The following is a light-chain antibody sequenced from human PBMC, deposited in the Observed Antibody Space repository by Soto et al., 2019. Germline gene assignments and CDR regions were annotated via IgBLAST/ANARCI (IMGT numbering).Light chain of an antibody. J-gene: IGKJ1*01. Sequence: EIVLTQSPGSLSLSPGERATLSCRASQSVSTYLAWYQQKPGQAPRLLIYGASSRATGFPDRFSGSGSGTXXXXXISRLEPEDSAVYYCQQYSSPPRTFGQGTKVEIK. CDR1: QSVSTY. CDR3: QQYSSPPRT. CDR2: GAS. V-gene: IGKV3-20*01.